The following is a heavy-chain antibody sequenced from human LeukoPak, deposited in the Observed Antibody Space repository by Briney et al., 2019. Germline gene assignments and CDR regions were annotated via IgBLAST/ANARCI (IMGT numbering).Heavy chain of an antibody. CDR1: GFTVSSNY. J-gene: IGHJ4*02. CDR2: IYSGGST. V-gene: IGHV3-53*01. D-gene: IGHD1-26*01. CDR3: ARVKVGALSFDY. Sequence: GRSLRLSCAASGFTVSSNYMSWVRQAPGKGLEWVSVIYSGGSTYYADSVKGRFTISRDNSKNTLYLQMNSLRAEDTAVYYCARVKVGALSFDYWGQGTLVTVSS.